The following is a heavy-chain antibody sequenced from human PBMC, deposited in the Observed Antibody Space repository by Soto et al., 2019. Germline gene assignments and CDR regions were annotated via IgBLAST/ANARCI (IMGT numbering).Heavy chain of an antibody. CDR1: GGSFRGYY. V-gene: IGHV4-34*01. D-gene: IGHD6-6*01. J-gene: IGHJ5*02. CDR2: INHSGST. CDR3: ARGHYRIAARPDWFDP. Sequence: PSETLSLTCAVYGGSFRGYYWSWIRQPPGKGLEWIGEINHSGSTNYNPSLKSRVTISVDTSKNQFSLKLSSVTAADTAVYYCARGHYRIAARPDWFDPWGQGTLVTVSS.